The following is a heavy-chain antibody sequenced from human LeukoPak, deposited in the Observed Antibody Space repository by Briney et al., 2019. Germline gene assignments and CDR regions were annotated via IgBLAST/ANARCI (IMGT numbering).Heavy chain of an antibody. CDR3: ACLMDGQHFDY. V-gene: IGHV4-59*08. CDR2: IYYSGST. CDR1: GGSISSYY. J-gene: IGHJ4*02. D-gene: IGHD2-8*01. Sequence: SETLSLTCTVSGGSISSYYWSWIRQPPGKGLEWIGYIYYSGSTNYNPSLKSRVTISVDTSKNQFSLKLSSVTAADTAVYYCACLMDGQHFDYWGQGTLVTVSS.